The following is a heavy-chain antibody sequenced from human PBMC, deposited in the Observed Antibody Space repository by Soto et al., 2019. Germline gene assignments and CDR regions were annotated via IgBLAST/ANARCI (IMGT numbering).Heavy chain of an antibody. J-gene: IGHJ6*02. V-gene: IGHV1-18*01. Sequence: ASVKVSCKSSGYNFISHSITWVRRAPGQGLEWMGRISAYNGNTNHAQKFQGRLTMTTDTSTSTAYMELRSLRSDDTAVYYCARGAFCGGAPGCRDMDVWGQGTTVTVSS. CDR3: ARGAFCGGAPGCRDMDV. CDR2: ISAYNGNT. CDR1: GYNFISHS. D-gene: IGHD2-21*01.